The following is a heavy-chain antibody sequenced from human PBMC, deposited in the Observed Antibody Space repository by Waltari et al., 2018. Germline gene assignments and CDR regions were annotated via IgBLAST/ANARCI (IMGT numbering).Heavy chain of an antibody. CDR1: GFTFSSYW. CDR3: ARDYHPRRRRYGC. J-gene: IGHJ4*02. D-gene: IGHD5-18*01. Sequence: EVQLVESGGGLVQPGGSLRLSCAASGFTFSSYWMSWVRQAPGKGLGWVANIKQDGSEKYYVDSVKGRFTISRDNAKNSLYLQMNSLRAEDTAVYYCARDYHPRRRRYGCWGQGTLVTVSS. CDR2: IKQDGSEK. V-gene: IGHV3-7*01.